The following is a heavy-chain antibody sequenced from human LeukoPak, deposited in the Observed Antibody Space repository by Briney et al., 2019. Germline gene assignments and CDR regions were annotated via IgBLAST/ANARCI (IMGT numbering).Heavy chain of an antibody. CDR2: IYSRGCT. CDR1: VDSISSGIYN. J-gene: IGHJ4*02. D-gene: IGHD4-17*01. V-gene: IGHV4-61*02. CDR3: ARDDGTPGEYFDY. Sequence: PSETLSLTFQGSVDSISSGIYNEIWIRQPAEKGLEWFGRIYSRGCTTYNPSRKSRVTISLETSNNHSFLTLIPLTTSDPAYYYRARDDGTPGEYFDYWGQGNLVTVSS.